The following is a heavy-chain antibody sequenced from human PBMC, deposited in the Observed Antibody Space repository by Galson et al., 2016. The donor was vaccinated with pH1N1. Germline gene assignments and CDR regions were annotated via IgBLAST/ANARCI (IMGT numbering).Heavy chain of an antibody. Sequence: SVKVSCKASGYTFTYYAMNWVRQASGQGLEWMGWINTNTGNPTYAQGFTGRFVFSLDTSVSTAYLQISSLKAEDTAVYYCARNCSSSSCHVDYWGQGTLVTVSS. V-gene: IGHV7-4-1*02. CDR2: INTNTGNP. J-gene: IGHJ4*02. D-gene: IGHD2-2*01. CDR3: ARNCSSSSCHVDY. CDR1: GYTFTYYA.